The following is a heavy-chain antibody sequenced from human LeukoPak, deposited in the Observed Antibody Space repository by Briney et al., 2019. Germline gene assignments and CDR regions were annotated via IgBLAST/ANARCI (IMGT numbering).Heavy chain of an antibody. V-gene: IGHV4-4*02. CDR2: IYHSGST. D-gene: IGHD6-13*01. J-gene: IGHJ4*02. CDR3: ARSSSWSSVYFDY. Sequence: SGTLSLTCAVSGGSTSSSNWWSWVRPPPGKGLEWIGEIYHSGSTNYNPSLKSRVTISVDKSKNQFSLKLSSVTAADTAVYYCARSSSWSSVYFDYWGQGTLVTVSS. CDR1: GGSTSSSNW.